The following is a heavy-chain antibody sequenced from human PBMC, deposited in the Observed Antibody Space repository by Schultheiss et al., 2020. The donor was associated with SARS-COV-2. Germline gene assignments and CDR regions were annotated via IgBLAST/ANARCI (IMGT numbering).Heavy chain of an antibody. D-gene: IGHD6-13*01. CDR1: GFTFSSYG. CDR2: IWYDGSNK. CDR3: ARGGIAAAFHFDY. V-gene: IGHV3-33*08. J-gene: IGHJ4*02. Sequence: GGSLRLSCAASGFTFSSYGMHWVRQAPGKGLEWVAVIWYDGSNKYYADSVKGRFTISRDNSKNTLYLQMNSLRAEDTAVYYCARGGIAAAFHFDYWGQGTLVTVSS.